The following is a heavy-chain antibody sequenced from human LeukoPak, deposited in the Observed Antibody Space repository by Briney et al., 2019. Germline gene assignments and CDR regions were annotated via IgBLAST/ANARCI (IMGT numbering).Heavy chain of an antibody. J-gene: IGHJ5*02. CDR1: GYTFTSYG. V-gene: IGHV1-2*02. D-gene: IGHD2-15*01. CDR3: ARDGVVAAPNNWFDP. CDR2: INPNSGGT. Sequence: ASVKVSCKASGYTFTSYGISWVRQAPGQGLEWMGWINPNSGGTNYAQKFQGRVTMTRDTSISTAYMELSRLRSDDTAVYYCARDGVVAAPNNWFDPWGQGTLVTVSS.